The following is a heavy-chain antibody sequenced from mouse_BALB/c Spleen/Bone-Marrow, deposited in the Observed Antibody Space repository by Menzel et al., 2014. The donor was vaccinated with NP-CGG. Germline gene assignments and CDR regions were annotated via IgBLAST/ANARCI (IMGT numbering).Heavy chain of an antibody. Sequence: VQLKESGGGLVQPGGSRKLSCAASGFTFSSFGMHWVRQAPEKGLEWVAYISSGSSTIYYGDTVMGRFTISRDNPKNTLFLQMTSLRSEDTATYYWVRSGSSSGYFDYWGQGTTLTVSS. CDR2: ISSGSSTI. CDR3: VRSGSSSGYFDY. J-gene: IGHJ2*01. CDR1: GFTFSSFG. D-gene: IGHD1-1*01. V-gene: IGHV5-17*02.